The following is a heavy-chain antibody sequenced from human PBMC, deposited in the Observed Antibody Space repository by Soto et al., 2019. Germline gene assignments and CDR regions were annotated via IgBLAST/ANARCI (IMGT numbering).Heavy chain of an antibody. CDR2: ISAYNGNT. CDR3: ARDLGGSYSAPVDY. V-gene: IGHV1-18*01. Sequence: QVQLVQSGAEVKKPGASVKVSCKASGYTFTSYGISWVRQAPGQGLEWMGWISAYNGNTKYAQKFQGRVTMTTDTSTSTAYMELRRLRSDDPAVYYCARDLGGSYSAPVDYWGQGTLVTVSS. D-gene: IGHD1-26*01. J-gene: IGHJ4*02. CDR1: GYTFTSYG.